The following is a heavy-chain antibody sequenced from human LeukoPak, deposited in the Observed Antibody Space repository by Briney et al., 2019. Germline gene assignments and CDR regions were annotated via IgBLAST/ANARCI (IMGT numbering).Heavy chain of an antibody. J-gene: IGHJ5*02. Sequence: GASVKVSCKASGYTFTSYGISWVRQAPGQGLEWMGWISAYNGNTNYAQKLQGRVTMTTDTSTSTAYMELRSLRSDDTAVYYCARKVRDSRKTDWFDPWGQGTLVTVSS. CDR2: ISAYNGNT. D-gene: IGHD3-22*01. V-gene: IGHV1-18*01. CDR1: GYTFTSYG. CDR3: ARKVRDSRKTDWFDP.